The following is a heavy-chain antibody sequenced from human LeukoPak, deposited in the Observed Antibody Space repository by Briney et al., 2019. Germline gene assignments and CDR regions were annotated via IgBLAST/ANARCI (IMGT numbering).Heavy chain of an antibody. D-gene: IGHD2-2*01. CDR2: IIPIFGTA. CDR3: ARTLPGGPHDCSSTSCYGGGYFDY. J-gene: IGHJ4*02. CDR1: GGTFSSYA. V-gene: IGHV1-69*01. Sequence: SVKVSCKASGGTFSSYAISWVRQAPGQGLEWMGGIIPIFGTANYAQKFQGRVTITADESTSTAYMELSSLRSEDTAVYYCARTLPGGPHDCSSTSCYGGGYFDYWGQGTLVTVSS.